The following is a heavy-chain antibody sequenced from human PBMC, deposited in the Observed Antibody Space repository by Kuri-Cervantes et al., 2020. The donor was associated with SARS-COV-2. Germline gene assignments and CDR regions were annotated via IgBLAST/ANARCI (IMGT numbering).Heavy chain of an antibody. Sequence: ASVKVSCKASGFIFTSYGSSWVRQAPGQGLEWMGWISAYNLKTIYAQKLQGRVTMTTDTSTSTAYMELRSLRSDDTAVYYCARGEIAVAGTVDYWGQGTLVTVSS. CDR1: GFIFTSYG. CDR3: ARGEIAVAGTVDY. CDR2: ISAYNLKT. J-gene: IGHJ4*02. D-gene: IGHD6-19*01. V-gene: IGHV1-18*04.